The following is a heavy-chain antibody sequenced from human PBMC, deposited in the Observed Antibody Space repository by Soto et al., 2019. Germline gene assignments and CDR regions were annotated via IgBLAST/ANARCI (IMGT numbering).Heavy chain of an antibody. CDR1: GYTFTSYG. CDR3: AVGLGASYAFDI. CDR2: ISAYNGNT. V-gene: IGHV1-18*01. Sequence: QVQLVQSGAEVKKPGASVKVSCKASGYTFTSYGISWVRQAPGQGLEWMGWISAYNGNTNYAQKLQGRVTMTTDTSTGTAEMELRRLRSDHTAVYYCAVGLGASYAFDIWGQGTMVTVSS. D-gene: IGHD1-26*01. J-gene: IGHJ3*02.